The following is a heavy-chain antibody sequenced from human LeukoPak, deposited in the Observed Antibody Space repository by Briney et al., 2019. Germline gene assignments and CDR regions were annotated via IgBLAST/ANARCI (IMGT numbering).Heavy chain of an antibody. V-gene: IGHV3-21*01. CDR2: ISSSSAHI. CDR3: ARGYSTMPGDY. Sequence: GGSLRLSCAASGFTFSSYSMNWVRQAPGKGLEWVSFISSSSAHINYADSVKGRFTISRDNAKDTLYLQMNSLRSEDTAVYYCARGYSTMPGDYWGQGTLVTVSS. D-gene: IGHD2-15*01. CDR1: GFTFSSYS. J-gene: IGHJ4*02.